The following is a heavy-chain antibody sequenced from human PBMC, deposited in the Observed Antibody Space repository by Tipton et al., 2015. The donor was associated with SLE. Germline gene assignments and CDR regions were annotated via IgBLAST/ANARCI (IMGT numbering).Heavy chain of an antibody. CDR3: ARGSYSGYDLDY. V-gene: IGHV3-21*05. CDR1: GFSFSDYD. CDR2: ISSSYI. J-gene: IGHJ4*02. D-gene: IGHD5-12*01. Sequence: SLRLSCAASGFSFSDYDMNWVRQAPGKGLEWISYISSSYIYYADSVKGRFTISRDNAKNSLYLQMNSLRAEDTAVYYCARGSYSGYDLDYWGQGTLVTVSS.